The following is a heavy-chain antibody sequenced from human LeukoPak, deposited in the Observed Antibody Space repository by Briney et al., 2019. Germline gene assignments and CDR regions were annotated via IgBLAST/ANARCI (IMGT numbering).Heavy chain of an antibody. CDR1: GGSISSYY. Sequence: SETLSLTCTVSGGSISSYYWSWIRQPPGKGLEWIGHIYGSGSTNYNPSLKSRVTLSADTSKNQFSLKLSSVTAADTAVYYCAREGTSGTHLNWFDPWGQGTLVTVSS. CDR2: IYGSGST. D-gene: IGHD1-1*01. V-gene: IGHV4-59*01. CDR3: AREGTSGTHLNWFDP. J-gene: IGHJ5*02.